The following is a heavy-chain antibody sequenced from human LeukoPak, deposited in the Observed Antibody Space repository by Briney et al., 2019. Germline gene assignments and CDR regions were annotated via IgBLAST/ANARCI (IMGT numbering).Heavy chain of an antibody. CDR2: IYSDGRT. V-gene: IGHV3-53*01. Sequence: PGGSLRLSCAASGFTVISNYMSWVRQAPGKGLEWVSIIYSDGRTYYADSVKGRFTISRDNSKNTLYLQMNSLRAEDTAVYYCAKAHGFMVRGVISFDYWGQGTLVTVSS. J-gene: IGHJ4*02. CDR1: GFTVISNY. CDR3: AKAHGFMVRGVISFDY. D-gene: IGHD3-10*01.